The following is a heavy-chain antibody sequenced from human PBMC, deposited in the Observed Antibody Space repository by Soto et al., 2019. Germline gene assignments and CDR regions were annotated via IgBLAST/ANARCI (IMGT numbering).Heavy chain of an antibody. D-gene: IGHD6-13*01. CDR2: ISSSSSYI. Sequence: GGSLRLSCAASGFTFSSYSMNWVRQAPGKGLEWVASISSSSSYIYYADSVKGRFTISRDKARNSLFLQMSSLRAEDTALYYCARHQGPAAGNYGMDVWGRGTTVTVSS. CDR3: ARHQGPAAGNYGMDV. J-gene: IGHJ6*02. CDR1: GFTFSSYS. V-gene: IGHV3-21*01.